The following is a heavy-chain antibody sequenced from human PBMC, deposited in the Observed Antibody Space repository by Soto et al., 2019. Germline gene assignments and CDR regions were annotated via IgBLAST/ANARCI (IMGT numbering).Heavy chain of an antibody. CDR2: IKQDGSEK. V-gene: IGHV3-7*01. Sequence: EVQLVESGGGLVQPGGSLRLSCAASGFTFTTYWMSWVRQAPGKGLEWVANIKQDGSEKYYVDSVKGRFTISRDNAKNSLYLQINSLRAEDTAVYFCARDCSGGSCYPGMDVWGQGTTVTVSS. D-gene: IGHD2-15*01. CDR1: GFTFTTYW. J-gene: IGHJ6*02. CDR3: ARDCSGGSCYPGMDV.